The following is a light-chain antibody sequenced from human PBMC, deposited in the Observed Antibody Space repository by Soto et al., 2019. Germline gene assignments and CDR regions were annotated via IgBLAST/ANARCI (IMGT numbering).Light chain of an antibody. CDR3: QQYDSYPWT. CDR2: RAS. CDR1: QSIITW. V-gene: IGKV1-5*03. J-gene: IGKJ1*01. Sequence: DIQVTQSPSTLSASVGDRVTITCRASQSIITWLAWYQQKPGKAPKLLIYRASTLQGGVPSRFSGSGSGTEFTLTISSLQPDDFATYFCQQYDSYPWTFGQGTKVEIK.